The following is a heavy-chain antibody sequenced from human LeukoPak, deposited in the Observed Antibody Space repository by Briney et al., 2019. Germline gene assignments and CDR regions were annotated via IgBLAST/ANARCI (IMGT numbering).Heavy chain of an antibody. CDR2: ICGSGGST. Sequence: PGGSLRLSRVASGFTLSSWAMSRVCQAPGKGVEWDSAICGSGGSTYCADSVKGQFTISRDNSKNTLFLQMNSLRAEDTAVYYCAKGTYSSSPRDYWGQGTLGTVS. CDR3: AKGTYSSSPRDY. D-gene: IGHD6-6*01. CDR1: GFTLSSWA. J-gene: IGHJ4*02. V-gene: IGHV3-23*01.